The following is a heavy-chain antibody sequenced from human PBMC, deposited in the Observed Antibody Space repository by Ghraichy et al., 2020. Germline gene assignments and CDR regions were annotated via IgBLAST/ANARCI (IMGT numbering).Heavy chain of an antibody. V-gene: IGHV1-18*01. D-gene: IGHD6-13*01. CDR1: GYTFTSYG. J-gene: IGHJ6*02. Sequence: ASVKVSCKASGYTFTSYGISWVRQAPGQGLEWMGWISAYNGNTNYAQKLQGRVTMTTDTSTSTAYMELRSLRSDDTAVYYCARAPLDHSSSWYPLYYYYYYGMDVWGQGTTVTVSS. CDR2: ISAYNGNT. CDR3: ARAPLDHSSSWYPLYYYYYYGMDV.